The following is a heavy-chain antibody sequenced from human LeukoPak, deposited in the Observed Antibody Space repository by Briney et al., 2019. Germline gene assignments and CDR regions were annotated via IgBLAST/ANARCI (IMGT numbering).Heavy chain of an antibody. CDR1: GYTFTSYD. D-gene: IGHD6-13*01. CDR3: ARSGSGAAAGNTDY. Sequence: ASVKVSCKASGYTFTSYDINWVRQAPGQGLEWMGWISAYNGNTNYAQKLQGRVTMTTDTSTSTAYMELRSLRSDDTAVYYCARSGSGAAAGNTDYWGQGTLVTVSS. CDR2: ISAYNGNT. J-gene: IGHJ4*02. V-gene: IGHV1-18*01.